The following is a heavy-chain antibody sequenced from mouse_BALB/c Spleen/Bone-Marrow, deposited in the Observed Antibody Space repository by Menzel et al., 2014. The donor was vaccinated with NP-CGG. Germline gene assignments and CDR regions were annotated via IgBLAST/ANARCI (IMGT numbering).Heavy chain of an antibody. CDR1: GFTFTDYY. Sequence: EVKLVESGGGLVQPGGSLRLSCATSGFTFTDYYMSWVRQPPGKALEWLGFIRNKANGYTTEYSASVKGRFTISRGNSQSILYLQMNTLRAEDSATYYCATGWFAYWGQGTLVTVSA. CDR3: ATGWFAY. CDR2: IRNKANGYTT. J-gene: IGHJ3*01. V-gene: IGHV7-3*02.